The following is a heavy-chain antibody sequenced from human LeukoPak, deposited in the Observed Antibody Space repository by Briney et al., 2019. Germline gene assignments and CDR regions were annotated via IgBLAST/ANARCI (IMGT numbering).Heavy chain of an antibody. D-gene: IGHD5-18*01. V-gene: IGHV1-2*06. CDR2: LIPNSGDT. J-gene: IGHJ4*02. Sequence: GASVKVSCKASGYNFIGYYMHWVRQAPGQGLEWMGRLIPNSGDTTYGQKFQGRVAVTRDTSINTVYMELSRLTFDDTAVYYCAREDSYGYLDHWGQGTRVTVSS. CDR1: GYNFIGYY. CDR3: AREDSYGYLDH.